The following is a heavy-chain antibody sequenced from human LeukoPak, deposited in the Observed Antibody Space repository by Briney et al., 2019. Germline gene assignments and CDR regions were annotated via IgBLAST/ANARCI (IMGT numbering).Heavy chain of an antibody. CDR1: GYTFTSYG. CDR3: ARGYSGYVAYYYYGMDV. CDR2: ISAYNGNT. Sequence: ASVKVSCKASGYTFTSYGISWVRQAPGQGLEWMGWISAYNGNTNYAQKLQGRVTMTTDTSTSTAYMELRSLRPDDTAVYYCARGYSGYVAYYYYGMDVWGQGTTVTVSS. V-gene: IGHV1-18*01. D-gene: IGHD5-12*01. J-gene: IGHJ6*02.